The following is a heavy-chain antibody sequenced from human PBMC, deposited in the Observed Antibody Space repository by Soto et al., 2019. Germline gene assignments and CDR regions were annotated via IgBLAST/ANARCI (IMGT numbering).Heavy chain of an antibody. CDR2: VYYGGST. Sequence: SETLSLTCTVSGGSISSSSYYWGWIRQPPGKGLEWIGNVYYGGSTYYNPSLKSRVTISVETSKSQFSLKLSSVTAADTAVYYCARGTVDTYFDYWGQGTLVTVSS. V-gene: IGHV4-39*01. J-gene: IGHJ4*02. D-gene: IGHD5-18*01. CDR1: GGSISSSSYY. CDR3: ARGTVDTYFDY.